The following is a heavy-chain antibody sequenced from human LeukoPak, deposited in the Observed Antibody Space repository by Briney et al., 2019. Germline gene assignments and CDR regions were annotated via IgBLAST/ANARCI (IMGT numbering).Heavy chain of an antibody. J-gene: IGHJ4*02. CDR1: GGSFSGYY. CDR2: FNHSGST. Sequence: SYTLFLTCAVYGGSFSGYYWSWIHQPPGKGLEWIGEFNHSGSTNYNPSLKSRVTISVDTSKNHFSLKLSSVTAADTAVYYCARGALYCSSTSCYVLYYWGQGTLVTVSS. CDR3: ARGALYCSSTSCYVLYY. D-gene: IGHD2-2*01. V-gene: IGHV4-34*01.